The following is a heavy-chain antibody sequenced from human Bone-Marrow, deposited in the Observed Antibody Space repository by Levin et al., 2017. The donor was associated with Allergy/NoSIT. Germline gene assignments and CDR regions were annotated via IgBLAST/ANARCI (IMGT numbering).Heavy chain of an antibody. CDR2: ISGSGGST. CDR3: AREYYYGSGSSADY. J-gene: IGHJ4*02. CDR1: GFTFSSYA. Sequence: GESLKISCAASGFTFSSYAMSWVRQAPGKGLEWVSAISGSGGSTYYADSVKGRFTISRDNSKNTLYLQMNSLRAEDTAVYYCAREYYYGSGSSADYWGQGTLVTVSS. D-gene: IGHD3-10*01. V-gene: IGHV3-23*01.